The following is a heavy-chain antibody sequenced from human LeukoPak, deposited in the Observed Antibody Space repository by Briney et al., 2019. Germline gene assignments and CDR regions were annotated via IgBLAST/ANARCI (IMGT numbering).Heavy chain of an antibody. CDR3: ARDRDFGVGNWFDP. J-gene: IGHJ5*02. D-gene: IGHD3-3*01. Sequence: PGGSLRLSCAASGFPFSDYSLTWVRQAPGKGLEWVSSISRSGSYIYYADSVKGRFTISRDDAKKSLYLQMNGLRAEDTAVYYCARDRDFGVGNWFDPWGQGTLVTVSS. CDR1: GFPFSDYS. CDR2: ISRSGSYI. V-gene: IGHV3-21*01.